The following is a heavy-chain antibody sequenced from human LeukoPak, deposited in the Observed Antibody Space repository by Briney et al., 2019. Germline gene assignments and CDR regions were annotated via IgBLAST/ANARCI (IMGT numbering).Heavy chain of an antibody. J-gene: IGHJ6*04. Sequence: GGSLRLSCAASGFTFSSYSMSWVRQAPGQGLEWVSSISSSISYIYYADSVKGRFTISRDNAKNSLYLQMNSLRAEDTAVYYCARARIYCSGGSCFASFSYGMDVWGKGATVTVSS. CDR2: ISSSISYI. V-gene: IGHV3-21*01. D-gene: IGHD2-15*01. CDR3: ARARIYCSGGSCFASFSYGMDV. CDR1: GFTFSSYS.